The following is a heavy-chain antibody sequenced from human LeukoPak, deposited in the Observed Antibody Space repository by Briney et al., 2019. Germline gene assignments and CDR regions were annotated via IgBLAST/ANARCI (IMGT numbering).Heavy chain of an antibody. D-gene: IGHD2-21*02. Sequence: GGSLGLSCAASGFTFSSYGMHWVRQAPGKGLEWVAVIWYDGSNKYYADSVKGRFTISRDNSKNTLYLQMNSLRAEDTAEYYCARAPGYCGGDCYYHDAFDIWGQGTMVTVSS. CDR1: GFTFSSYG. J-gene: IGHJ3*02. CDR3: ARAPGYCGGDCYYHDAFDI. V-gene: IGHV3-33*01. CDR2: IWYDGSNK.